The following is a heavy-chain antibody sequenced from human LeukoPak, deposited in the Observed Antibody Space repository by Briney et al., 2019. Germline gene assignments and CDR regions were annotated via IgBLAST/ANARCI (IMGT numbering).Heavy chain of an antibody. J-gene: IGHJ4*02. Sequence: PSETMSLTCAVYGGSFSGYYWSWVRQPPGKGLGWIGEINHSGSTNYNPSLKSRVTISVDTSKNQFSLKLSSVTGEDTAFYYCARVRYNWNGGYFDYSGQGTLVTVSS. D-gene: IGHD1-20*01. CDR2: INHSGST. V-gene: IGHV4-34*01. CDR3: ARVRYNWNGGYFDY. CDR1: GGSFSGYY.